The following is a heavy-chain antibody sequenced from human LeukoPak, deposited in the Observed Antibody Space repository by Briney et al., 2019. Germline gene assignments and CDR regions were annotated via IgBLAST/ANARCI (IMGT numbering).Heavy chain of an antibody. CDR3: ARDHSDTGSGRGNFDS. Sequence: SGGSLRLSCVASGFTFGKYWMSWVRQAPGKGLEWVANIKLDGSEKNYVDSVKGRFTISRDNTKNSLYLQMNSLRAEDTAVFYCARDHSDTGSGRGNFDSGAREPWSSSPQ. CDR2: IKLDGSEK. CDR1: GFTFGKYW. V-gene: IGHV3-7*03. J-gene: IGHJ4*02. D-gene: IGHD1-26*01.